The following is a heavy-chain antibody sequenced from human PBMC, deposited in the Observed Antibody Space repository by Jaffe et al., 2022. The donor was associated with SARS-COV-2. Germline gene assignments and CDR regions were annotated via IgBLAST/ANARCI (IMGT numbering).Heavy chain of an antibody. CDR3: ARRDTSGWWSFDY. CDR1: GGSISSHY. Sequence: QVQLQESGPGLVKPSETLSLTCIVSGGSISSHYWSWFRQPPGKGLEWIGYIYYNGNTNYNPSLKSRVTISVDTSKNQFSLKLSSVTTADTAVYFCARRDTSGWWSFDYWGQGTLVTVSS. D-gene: IGHD6-19*01. V-gene: IGHV4-59*11. J-gene: IGHJ4*02. CDR2: IYYNGNT.